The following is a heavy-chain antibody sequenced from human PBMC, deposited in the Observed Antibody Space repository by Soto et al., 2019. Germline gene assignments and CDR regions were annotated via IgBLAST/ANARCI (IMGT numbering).Heavy chain of an antibody. Sequence: SETLSLTCTVSGGSISSGGYYWSWIRQHPGKGLEWIGYIYYSGSTYYNPSLKSRVTISVDTSKNQFSLKLSSVTAADTAVYYCAGGNFAHFDYWGQGTLVTVSS. J-gene: IGHJ4*02. CDR3: AGGNFAHFDY. V-gene: IGHV4-31*03. D-gene: IGHD3-9*01. CDR1: GGSISSGGYY. CDR2: IYYSGST.